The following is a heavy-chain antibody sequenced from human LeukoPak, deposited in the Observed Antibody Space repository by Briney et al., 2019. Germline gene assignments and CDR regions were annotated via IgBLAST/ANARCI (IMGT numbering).Heavy chain of an antibody. CDR2: IHSRGNT. Sequence: SETLSLTCSVSGDSISTITNYWVWIRQSPGKELEWLASIHSRGNTYYHPSLTSRVTMSLDTSKRQFSLKLDSVTAADTAIYYCARAHVYYNSDGFPYRWFDPWGQGILVTVTS. V-gene: IGHV4-39*07. CDR1: GDSISTITNY. J-gene: IGHJ5*02. D-gene: IGHD2/OR15-2a*01. CDR3: ARAHVYYNSDGFPYRWFDP.